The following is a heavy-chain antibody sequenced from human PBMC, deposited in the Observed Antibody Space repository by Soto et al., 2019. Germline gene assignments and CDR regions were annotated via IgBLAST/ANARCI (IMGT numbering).Heavy chain of an antibody. Sequence: QVQLQESGPGLVKPSETLSLTCTVSGGSISSDYWSWVRQPPGKGLEWIGLIYYSGSTNYNPSLKSRVTISVDTSKNHFSLKLSSVIAADTAVYYCTRHYYGSGRYWFDPWGQGTLVTVSS. D-gene: IGHD3-10*01. J-gene: IGHJ5*02. CDR3: TRHYYGSGRYWFDP. V-gene: IGHV4-59*08. CDR1: GGSISSDY. CDR2: IYYSGST.